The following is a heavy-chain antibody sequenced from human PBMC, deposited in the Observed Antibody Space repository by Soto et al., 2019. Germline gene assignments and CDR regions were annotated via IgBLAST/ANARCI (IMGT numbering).Heavy chain of an antibody. D-gene: IGHD3-22*01. Sequence: PGGSLRLSCARSGFTSSTFDIHWVRQAPGKGLEWVSGIGTLSDTFYAASVQGRFTITRQNAKNSVYLQMNSLRAGDTAFYYCARGRSFAYDTTPPPMFDPWGQGTLVTVSS. CDR1: GFTSSTFD. CDR2: IGTLSDT. J-gene: IGHJ5*02. V-gene: IGHV3-13*01. CDR3: ARGRSFAYDTTPPPMFDP.